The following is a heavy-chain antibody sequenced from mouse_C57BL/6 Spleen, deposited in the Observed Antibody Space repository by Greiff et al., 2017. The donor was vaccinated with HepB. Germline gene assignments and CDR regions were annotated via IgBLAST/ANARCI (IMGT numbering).Heavy chain of an antibody. J-gene: IGHJ2*01. D-gene: IGHD1-1*01. Sequence: DVKLQESGPGLVKPSQSLSLTCSVTGYSITSGYYWNWIRQFPGNKLEWMGYISYDGSNNYNPSLKNRISITRDTSKNQFFLKLNSVTTEDTATYYCARGPYYGLYFDYWGQGTTLTVSS. CDR3: ARGPYYGLYFDY. CDR1: GYSITSGYY. CDR2: ISYDGSN. V-gene: IGHV3-6*01.